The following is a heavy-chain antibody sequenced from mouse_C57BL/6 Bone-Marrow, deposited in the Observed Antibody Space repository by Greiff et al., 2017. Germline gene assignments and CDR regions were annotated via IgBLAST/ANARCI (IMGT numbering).Heavy chain of an antibody. CDR2: IRNKANGYTT. CDR3: ARYKLRDAMDY. D-gene: IGHD1-1*01. V-gene: IGHV7-3*01. J-gene: IGHJ4*01. Sequence: EVQVVESGGGLVQPGGSLSLSCAASGFTFTDYYMSWVRQPPGKALEWLGFIRNKANGYTTEYSASVKGRFTISRDNSQSILYLQMNALRAEDSATYYCARYKLRDAMDYWGQGTSVTVSS. CDR1: GFTFTDYY.